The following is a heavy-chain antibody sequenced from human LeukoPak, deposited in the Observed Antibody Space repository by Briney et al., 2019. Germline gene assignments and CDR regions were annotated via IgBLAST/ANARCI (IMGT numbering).Heavy chain of an antibody. CDR1: GFTFIGHN. J-gene: IGHJ4*02. CDR2: VRISSGTI. Sequence: GGSLRLSCAASGFTFIGHNMNWVRQARGKGLEWVSFVRISSGTIYYADSVKGRFRISRDNAKSSLDLEMNSLRAEDTAVYYCARAMSTFGGVRNYFDSWGQGTLVTVSS. CDR3: ARAMSTFGGVRNYFDS. V-gene: IGHV3-48*04. D-gene: IGHD3-16*01.